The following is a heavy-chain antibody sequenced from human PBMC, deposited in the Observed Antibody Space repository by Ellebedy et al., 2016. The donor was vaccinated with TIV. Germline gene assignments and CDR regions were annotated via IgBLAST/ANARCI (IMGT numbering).Heavy chain of an antibody. CDR3: ARDRGATRGSPNSGASDI. CDR1: GASISSHY. CDR2: LYSSGFT. Sequence: SETLSLXXTVTGASISSHYWSWIRQPPGKGLEWIGYLYSSGFTTYSPSLNSRATISFDTSKNQFSLKIRYVTSADTAVYYCARDRGATRGSPNSGASDIWGQGTMVTVSS. V-gene: IGHV4-59*11. J-gene: IGHJ3*02. D-gene: IGHD2-15*01.